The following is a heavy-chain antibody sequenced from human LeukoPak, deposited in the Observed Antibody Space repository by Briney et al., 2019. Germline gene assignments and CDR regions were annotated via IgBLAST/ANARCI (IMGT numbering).Heavy chain of an antibody. CDR3: ARGAPYGDSDDY. J-gene: IGHJ4*02. V-gene: IGHV3-7*05. Sequence: GGSLRLSCAASGFTFSTYWMTWVRQAPGKGLEWVANINQDGSVKNYVDSVKGRFTISRDYAKNSLYLQVNSLRVDDTAVYYCARGAPYGDSDDYWGKGPLSPSPQ. D-gene: IGHD3-10*01. CDR2: INQDGSVK. CDR1: GFTFSTYW.